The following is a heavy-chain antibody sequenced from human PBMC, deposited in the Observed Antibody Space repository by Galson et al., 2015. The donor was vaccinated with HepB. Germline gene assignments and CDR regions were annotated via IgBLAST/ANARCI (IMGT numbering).Heavy chain of an antibody. CDR2: INYAGSS. J-gene: IGHJ5*02. CDR1: SIGRGDHY. CDR3: ARGGDWLDP. Sequence: SIGRGDHYWSWIRQPSGEGLQWIAYINYAGSSNYNPSLRNRVSILVDTSKNQYSLKLTSVTAADTAVYYCARGGDWLDPWAREPWSSSPQ. V-gene: IGHV4-30-4*01.